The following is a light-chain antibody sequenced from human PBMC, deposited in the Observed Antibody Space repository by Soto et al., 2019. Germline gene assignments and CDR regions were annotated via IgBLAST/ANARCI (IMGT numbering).Light chain of an antibody. J-gene: IGKJ1*01. CDR2: GAF. Sequence: EIVTTQSPVTLSVSPGERATLSCRASQSVSSNLAWYQQKPGQAPSLLIYGAFTRATGIPARFSGTGSGTEFTLTISSLQSEDFAVYYCQQYNNWPWTFGQGTKVE. CDR1: QSVSSN. CDR3: QQYNNWPWT. V-gene: IGKV3-15*01.